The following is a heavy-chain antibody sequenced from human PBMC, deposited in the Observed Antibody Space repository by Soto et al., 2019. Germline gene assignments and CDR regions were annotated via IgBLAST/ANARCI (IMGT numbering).Heavy chain of an antibody. CDR1: GITFGDYA. D-gene: IGHD2-15*01. J-gene: IGHJ6*02. V-gene: IGHV3-49*03. CDR3: TNVVVVAATPNYYYGMDV. Sequence: GGSLRLSCTASGITFGDYAMSWFRQAPGKGLEWVGFIRTKAYGGTTEYAASVKGRFTISRDDSKNIAYLQMNSLKTEDTAVYYCTNVVVVAATPNYYYGMDVWGQGTTVT. CDR2: IRTKAYGGTT.